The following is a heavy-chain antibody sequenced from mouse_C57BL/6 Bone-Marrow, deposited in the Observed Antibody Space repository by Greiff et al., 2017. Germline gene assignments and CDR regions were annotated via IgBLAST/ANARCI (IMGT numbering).Heavy chain of an antibody. J-gene: IGHJ2*01. CDR1: GYAFSSYW. CDR2: IYPGDGDT. D-gene: IGHD2-4*01. Sequence: VQLQQSGASVKISCKASGYAFSSYWMNWVKQRPGKGLEWIGQIYPGDGDTNYNGKFKGKATLTADKSSSTAYMQLSSLTSEDSAVYFCARLDYDYEGGYWGQGTTLTVSS. CDR3: ARLDYDYEGGY. V-gene: IGHV1-80*01.